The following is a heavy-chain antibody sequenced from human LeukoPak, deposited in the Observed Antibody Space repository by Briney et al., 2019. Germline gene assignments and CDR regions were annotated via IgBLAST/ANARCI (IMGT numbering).Heavy chain of an antibody. V-gene: IGHV4-34*01. D-gene: IGHD2-15*01. CDR2: INHSGST. J-gene: IGHJ6*03. CDR1: GGSFSGYY. CDR3: ATSSGYYYMGV. Sequence: SETLSLTCAVYGGSFSGYYWSWIRQPPGKGLEWIGEINHSGSTNYNPSLKSRVTISVDTSKNPFSLKLSSVTAADTAVYYCATSSGYYYMGVWGKGTTVTVSS.